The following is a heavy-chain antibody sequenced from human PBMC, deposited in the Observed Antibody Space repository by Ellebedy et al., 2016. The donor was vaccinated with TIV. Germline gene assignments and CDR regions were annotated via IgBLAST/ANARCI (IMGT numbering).Heavy chain of an antibody. J-gene: IGHJ4*02. CDR2: IKSKTDGGTT. D-gene: IGHD6-19*01. V-gene: IGHV3-15*01. Sequence: GGSLRLXCAASGFTFSNAWMSWVRQAPGKGLEWVGRIKSKTDGGTTDYAAPVKGRFTISRDDSKNTLYLQMNSLKTEDTAVYYCTTDLLIAVAGTGDYWGQGTLVTFSS. CDR3: TTDLLIAVAGTGDY. CDR1: GFTFSNAW.